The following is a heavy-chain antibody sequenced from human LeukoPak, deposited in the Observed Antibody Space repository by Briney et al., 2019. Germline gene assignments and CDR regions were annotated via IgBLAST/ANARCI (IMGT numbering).Heavy chain of an antibody. CDR2: IYDSGST. CDR3: ARGGIIVGVDY. Sequence: PSETLSLTCAVYGGSFSGYYWSWIRQPPGKGLEWIGFIYDSGSTNYNSSLKSRVTISVDTSKNQFSLKLSSVTAADTAVYYCARGGIIVGVDYWGLGTLVTVSS. J-gene: IGHJ4*02. CDR1: GGSFSGYY. D-gene: IGHD1-26*01. V-gene: IGHV4-59*01.